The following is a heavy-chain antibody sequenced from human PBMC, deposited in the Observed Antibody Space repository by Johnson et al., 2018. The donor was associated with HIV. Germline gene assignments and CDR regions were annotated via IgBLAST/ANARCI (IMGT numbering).Heavy chain of an antibody. D-gene: IGHD6-19*01. J-gene: IGHJ3*01. Sequence: QVQLVESGGGVGQPGRSLKVPCAASGFTFSTYGMHWVRQAPGKGLEWVAVISYDGSNEYYADSVKGRFTISRDNSKKTLHLQMSSLRGDDTAIYYCAKVIALAGRPDAFDVWGRGTVVTVSS. CDR2: ISYDGSNE. CDR1: GFTFSTYG. V-gene: IGHV3-30*18. CDR3: AKVIALAGRPDAFDV.